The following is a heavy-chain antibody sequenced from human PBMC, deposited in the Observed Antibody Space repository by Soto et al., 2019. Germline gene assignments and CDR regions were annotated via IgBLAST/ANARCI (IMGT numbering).Heavy chain of an antibody. Sequence: ASLKVSCKASGYTFTSYGISWVRQAPGQGLEWMGWISAYNGNTNYAQKLQGRVTMTTDTSTSTAYMELRSLRSDDTAVYYCARSPRDWDCSGGSCSFNWFDPWGQGTQVTVSS. CDR2: ISAYNGNT. J-gene: IGHJ5*02. V-gene: IGHV1-18*01. CDR3: ARSPRDWDCSGGSCSFNWFDP. CDR1: GYTFTSYG. D-gene: IGHD2-15*01.